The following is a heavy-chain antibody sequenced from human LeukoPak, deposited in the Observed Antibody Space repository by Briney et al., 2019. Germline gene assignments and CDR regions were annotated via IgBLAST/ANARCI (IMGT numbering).Heavy chain of an antibody. Sequence: GGSLRLSCAASGFTFIDYDMHWVRQVIGEGLEWVSAIGIRGDTHYSGSVKGRFTVSRENAESSLYLQMNSLRAEDTAVYYCARGGIQVSGIDEFDYWGQGTLVTVSS. V-gene: IGHV3-13*01. D-gene: IGHD6-19*01. CDR1: GFTFIDYD. CDR3: ARGGIQVSGIDEFDY. CDR2: IGIRGDT. J-gene: IGHJ4*02.